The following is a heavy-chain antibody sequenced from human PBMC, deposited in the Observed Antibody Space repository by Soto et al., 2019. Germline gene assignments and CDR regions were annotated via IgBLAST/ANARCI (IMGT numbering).Heavy chain of an antibody. CDR1: SVSISSSSYS. J-gene: IGHJ6*02. CDR3: ARLRGMDV. CDR2: IYYSWST. V-gene: IGHV4-39*01. Sequence: PSATLSLTCPVSSVSISSSSYSWGWIRQPAGRGLEWIGSIYYSWSTYYNPSPRSRVTISVDTSKNQFSLKLSAVTAADTAVYYCARLRGMDVWGQGTTV.